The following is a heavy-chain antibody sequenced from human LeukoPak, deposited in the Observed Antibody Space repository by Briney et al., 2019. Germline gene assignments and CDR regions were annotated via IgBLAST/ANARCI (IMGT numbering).Heavy chain of an antibody. Sequence: SETLSLTCTVSGGSISSSSYYWGWIRQPPGKGLEWIGSIYYSGSTYYNPSLKSRVTISVDTSKNQFSLKLSSVTAADTAVYYCARHDCSSTSCYLRGAFDIWGQGTMVTVSS. CDR2: IYYSGST. CDR1: GGSISSSSYY. CDR3: ARHDCSSTSCYLRGAFDI. V-gene: IGHV4-39*01. J-gene: IGHJ3*02. D-gene: IGHD2-2*01.